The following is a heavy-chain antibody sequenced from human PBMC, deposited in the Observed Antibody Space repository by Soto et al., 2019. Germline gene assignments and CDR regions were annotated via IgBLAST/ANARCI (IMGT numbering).Heavy chain of an antibody. Sequence: EVQLVESGGGLVQPGGSLRLTCAASGFTFSIYSMNWVRQAPGKGLEWVSYIMPGSSHIYYADSVKGRFTISRDNAKNSLFLQMNSLTAEDTAVYYCAIEKVAAASVHVFDIWGQGTMVTVSS. V-gene: IGHV3-48*01. D-gene: IGHD2-15*01. CDR2: IMPGSSHI. CDR3: AIEKVAAASVHVFDI. J-gene: IGHJ3*02. CDR1: GFTFSIYS.